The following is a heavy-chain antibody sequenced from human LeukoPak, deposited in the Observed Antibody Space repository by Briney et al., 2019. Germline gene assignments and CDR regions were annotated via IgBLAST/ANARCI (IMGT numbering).Heavy chain of an antibody. CDR1: TDSFGSHY. J-gene: IGHJ3*02. CDR3: ARDLITVTKGFDI. Sequence: SETLSLTCAVSTDSFGSHYWSWIRQPPGKGLEWIGYISYIGSTNYNPSLKSRVTISIDTSKNQFSLKLRSVTAADTALDFCARDLITVTKGFDIWGQGTMVSVSS. V-gene: IGHV4-59*11. CDR2: ISYIGST. D-gene: IGHD4-17*01.